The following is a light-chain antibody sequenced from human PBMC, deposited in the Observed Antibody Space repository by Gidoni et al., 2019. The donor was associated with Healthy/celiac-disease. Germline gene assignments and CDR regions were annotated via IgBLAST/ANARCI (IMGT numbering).Light chain of an antibody. CDR2: AAS. J-gene: IGKJ3*01. V-gene: IGKV1-39*01. CDR1: QSISSY. CDR3: QQSYSTPHT. Sequence: DIQMTQSPSSLSASVGDRVTITCRASQSISSYLNWYQQKPGNAPKLLIYAASSLQSGVPSRFSGSGSGTDFTLTISSLQPEDFETYYCQQSYSTPHTFGPGTKVDIK.